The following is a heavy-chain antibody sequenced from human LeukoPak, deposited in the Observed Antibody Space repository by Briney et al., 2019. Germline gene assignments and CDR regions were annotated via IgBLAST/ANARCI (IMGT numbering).Heavy chain of an antibody. J-gene: IGHJ4*02. V-gene: IGHV3-23*01. CDR1: GFTFSSYA. D-gene: IGHD2-2*01. CDR3: AKDPPTFIVVVPAASPDY. Sequence: PGGSLRLSCAASGFTFSSYAMSWVRQAPGKGLEWVSAISGSGGSTYYADSVKGRFTISRDDSKNTLYLQMNSLRAEDTAVYYCAKDPPTFIVVVPAASPDYWGQGTLVTVSS. CDR2: ISGSGGST.